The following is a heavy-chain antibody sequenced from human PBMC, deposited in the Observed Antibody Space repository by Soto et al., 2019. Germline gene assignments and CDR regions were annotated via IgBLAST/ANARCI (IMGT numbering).Heavy chain of an antibody. CDR1: GFTFSNAW. CDR3: TREEMALYSNYFDY. CDR2: NKSKTDGGTT. Sequence: GGSLRLSCAASGFTFSNAWMNWVRQAPGKGLEWVGRNKSKTDGGTTDYAAPVKGRFTISRDDSKNTLYLQMNSLKTEDTAVYYCTREEMALYSNYFDYWGQGTLVTV. V-gene: IGHV3-15*07. D-gene: IGHD4-4*01. J-gene: IGHJ4*02.